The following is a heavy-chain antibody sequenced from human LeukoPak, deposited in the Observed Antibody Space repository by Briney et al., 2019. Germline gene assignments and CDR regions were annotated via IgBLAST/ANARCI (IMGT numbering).Heavy chain of an antibody. V-gene: IGHV1-8*01. CDR3: AREMTIPPYYFDY. CDR2: MSPNSGNT. D-gene: IGHD3-9*01. CDR1: GYTFTSYD. J-gene: IGHJ4*02. Sequence: ASVKVSCKASGYTFTSYDITWVRQAPGQGLEWMGWMSPNSGNTGYAQKFQGRVTMTRNTSITTAYMELSSLTSEDTAVYYCAREMTIPPYYFDYWGLGSQVTVSP.